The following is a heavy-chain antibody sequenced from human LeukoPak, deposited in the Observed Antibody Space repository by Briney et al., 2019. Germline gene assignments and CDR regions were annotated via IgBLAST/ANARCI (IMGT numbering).Heavy chain of an antibody. D-gene: IGHD3-16*02. CDR3: ARIRYYDYVWRSYPYGMDV. CDR2: ISAYNGNT. Sequence: GASVKVSCKASGYTFTSYGISWVRQAPGQGLEGMGWISAYNGNTNYSQQLQGRVTITTDTSTSTAYMELRSLRSADTPVYYCARIRYYDYVWRSYPYGMDVWGKGTSVTVSS. J-gene: IGHJ6*04. CDR1: GYTFTSYG. V-gene: IGHV1-18*04.